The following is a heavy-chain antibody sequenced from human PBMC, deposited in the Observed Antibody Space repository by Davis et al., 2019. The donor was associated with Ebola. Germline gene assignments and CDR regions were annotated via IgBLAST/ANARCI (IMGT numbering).Heavy chain of an antibody. CDR1: GFTFSGSA. Sequence: GESLKISCAASGFTFSGSAMHWVRQASGKGLEWVGRIRSKVNSYATAYAASVKGRFTISRDDSKNTAYLQMNSLKTEDTAVYYCTSDFWSGTYYYYYGMDVWGQGTTVTVSS. V-gene: IGHV3-73*01. D-gene: IGHD3-3*01. CDR2: IRSKVNSYAT. J-gene: IGHJ6*02. CDR3: TSDFWSGTYYYYYGMDV.